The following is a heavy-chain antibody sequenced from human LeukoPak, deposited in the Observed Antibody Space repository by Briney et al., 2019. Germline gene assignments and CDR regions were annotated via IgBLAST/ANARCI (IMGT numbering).Heavy chain of an antibody. V-gene: IGHV1-8*01. Sequence: ASVKVSCKASGYTFTSYDINWVRQATGQGLEWMGWMNPNSGNTGYAQKFQGRVTMTRDTSISTAYMELSRLRSDDTAVYYCARYDYGDYVDWFDPWGQGTLVTVSS. D-gene: IGHD4-17*01. CDR3: ARYDYGDYVDWFDP. CDR1: GYTFTSYD. J-gene: IGHJ5*02. CDR2: MNPNSGNT.